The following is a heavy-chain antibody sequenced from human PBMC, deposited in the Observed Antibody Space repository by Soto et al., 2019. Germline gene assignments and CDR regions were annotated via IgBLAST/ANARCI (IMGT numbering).Heavy chain of an antibody. CDR1: GFTFSSYW. CDR2: IKQDGSEK. J-gene: IGHJ6*02. D-gene: IGHD2-2*01. CDR3: ARSSVVVPAAPRPSYYYYGMDV. Sequence: GGSLRLSCAASGFTFSSYWMSWVRQAPGKGLEWVANIKQDGSEKYYVDSVKGRFTISRDNAKNSLYLQMNSLRAEDTAVYYYARSSVVVPAAPRPSYYYYGMDVWGQGTTVTVSS. V-gene: IGHV3-7*03.